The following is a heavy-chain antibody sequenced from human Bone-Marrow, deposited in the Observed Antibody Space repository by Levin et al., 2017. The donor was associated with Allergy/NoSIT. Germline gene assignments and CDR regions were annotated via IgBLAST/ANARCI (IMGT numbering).Heavy chain of an antibody. CDR3: AGGAGPSNWNDYVMDV. CDR1: GYTFTGYY. J-gene: IGHJ6*04. D-gene: IGHD1-1*01. Sequence: PWASVKVSCKASGYTFTGYYMHWVRQAPGQGLEWMGWINPNSGGTNYAQKFQGRVTMTRDTSISTAYMELSRLRSDDTAVYYWAGGAGPSNWNDYVMDVWGKGTTVTVSS. CDR2: INPNSGGT. V-gene: IGHV1-2*02.